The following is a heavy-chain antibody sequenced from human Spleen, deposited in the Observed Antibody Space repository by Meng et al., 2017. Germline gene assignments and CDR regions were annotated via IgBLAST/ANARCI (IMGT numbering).Heavy chain of an antibody. Sequence: QGQLVQSGAEVEEPGASVKVSCDASGYTLSSDGFSWVRQAPGQGLEWLGWINVYNGKTDYALKFQDRVTMTTDTFTNTAYMELRSLRSDDTAVYYCATRGNPYLNCWGQGTLVTVSS. J-gene: IGHJ4*02. CDR3: ATRGNPYLNC. CDR2: INVYNGKT. CDR1: GYTLSSDG. V-gene: IGHV1-18*01.